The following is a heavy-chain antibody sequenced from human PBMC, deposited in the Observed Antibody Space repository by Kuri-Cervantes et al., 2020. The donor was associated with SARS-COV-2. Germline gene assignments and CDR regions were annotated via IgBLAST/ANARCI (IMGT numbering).Heavy chain of an antibody. D-gene: IGHD3-3*01. CDR3: AKMSANLLRFLDFLPPGPLGMDV. Sequence: GGSLRLSCAGYGFRFSSYDMHWVRQAPGKGLEWVSFISSDGKKKDYADSVKGRFTISRDNSKDTVFLQINSVTPEDTGVFYCAKMSANLLRFLDFLPPGPLGMDVWGQGTTVTVSS. J-gene: IGHJ6*02. CDR2: ISSDGKKK. V-gene: IGHV3-30*18. CDR1: GFRFSSYD.